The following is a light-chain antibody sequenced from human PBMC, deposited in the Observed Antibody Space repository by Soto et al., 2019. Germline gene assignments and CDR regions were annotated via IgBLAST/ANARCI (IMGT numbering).Light chain of an antibody. V-gene: IGKV1-33*01. CDR3: HQYDTVPYD. CDR1: HDINTY. CDR2: DAS. Sequence: DIQFTPYPSSLSASVVHRLTXTCEASHDINTYLHWYQQKLGKAPKLLIYDASNLETGVPSRFSGSGSGTEFTFTITSLQPEDIATYYCHQYDTVPYDFGPGTKVDI. J-gene: IGKJ3*01.